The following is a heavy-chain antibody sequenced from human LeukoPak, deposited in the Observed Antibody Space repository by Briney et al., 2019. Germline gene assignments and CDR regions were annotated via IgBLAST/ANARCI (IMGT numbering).Heavy chain of an antibody. Sequence: SETLSLTCTVSGGSISSYYWSWIRQPPGKGLEWIGYIYYSGSTNYNPSLKSRVTISVDTSKNQFSLKLSSVTAADTAVYYCARYETGSSSGFDYWGQGTLVTVSS. J-gene: IGHJ4*02. CDR2: IYYSGST. CDR3: ARYETGSSSGFDY. D-gene: IGHD6-6*01. V-gene: IGHV4-59*08. CDR1: GGSISSYY.